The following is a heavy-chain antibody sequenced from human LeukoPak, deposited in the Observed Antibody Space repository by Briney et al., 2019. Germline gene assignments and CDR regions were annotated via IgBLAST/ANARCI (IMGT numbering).Heavy chain of an antibody. V-gene: IGHV4-4*07. D-gene: IGHD6-13*01. CDR3: ARDCIASGEYSSSWYIWFAP. J-gene: IGHJ5*02. CDR2: IYTSGST. CDR1: GGSISSYY. Sequence: SETLSLTCTVSGGSISSYYWSWIRQPAGKGLEWIGRIYTSGSTNYNPSLKSRVTMSVDTSKNQFSLKLSSVTAADTAVYYCARDCIASGEYSSSWYIWFAPWGQGTLVTVSS.